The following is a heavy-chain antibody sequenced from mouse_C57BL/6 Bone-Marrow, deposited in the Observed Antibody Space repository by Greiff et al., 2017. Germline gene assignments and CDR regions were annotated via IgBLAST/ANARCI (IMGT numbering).Heavy chain of an antibody. CDR1: GYTFTDYE. V-gene: IGHV1-15*01. CDR3: TRGYYGYYFDY. CDR2: IDPETGGT. Sequence: QVQLKQSGAELVRPGASVTLSCKASGYTFTDYEMHWVKQTPVHGLEWIGAIDPETGGTAYNQKFKGKAILTADKSSSTAYMELRSLTSEDSAVYYGTRGYYGYYFDYWGQGTTLTVSS. J-gene: IGHJ2*01. D-gene: IGHD1-1*01.